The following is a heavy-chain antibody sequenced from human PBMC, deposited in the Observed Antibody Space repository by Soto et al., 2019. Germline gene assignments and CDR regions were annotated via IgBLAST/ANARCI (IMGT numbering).Heavy chain of an antibody. CDR1: GFTFSSYS. D-gene: IGHD3-16*02. V-gene: IGHV3-21*01. J-gene: IGHJ4*02. Sequence: GGSLRLSCAASGFTFSSYSMNWVRQAPGKGLEWVSSISSSSSYIYYADSVKGRFPISRDNAKNSLYLQMNSLRAEDTAVYYCAGSLSAASFDYWGQGTLVTVSS. CDR3: AGSLSAASFDY. CDR2: ISSSSSYI.